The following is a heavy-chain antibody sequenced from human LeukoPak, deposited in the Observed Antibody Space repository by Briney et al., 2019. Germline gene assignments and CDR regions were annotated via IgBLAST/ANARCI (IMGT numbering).Heavy chain of an antibody. Sequence: ASVKVSCKASGYTFTSYYMHWVRQAPGQGLEWMGIINPSGGSTSYAQKFQGRVTMTRDTSMSTVYMELSSLRSEDTAVYYCAILGYCSSTSCYNFDYWGQGTLVTVSS. CDR2: INPSGGST. J-gene: IGHJ4*02. V-gene: IGHV1-46*03. CDR1: GYTFTSYY. D-gene: IGHD2-2*02. CDR3: AILGYCSSTSCYNFDY.